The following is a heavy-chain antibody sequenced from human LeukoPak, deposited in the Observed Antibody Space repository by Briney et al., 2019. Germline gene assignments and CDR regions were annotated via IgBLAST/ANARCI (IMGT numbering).Heavy chain of an antibody. V-gene: IGHV1-3*03. CDR3: AIRDGHTDH. CDR2: INPANGYT. D-gene: IGHD5-24*01. J-gene: IGHJ4*02. Sequence: ASVKVSCKTSGYTFTNYAMHWVRQAPGQTIQWLAWINPANGYTRYSQHFQDRVTVSSDTSADTAYMELSSLRSEDKAISYCAIRDGHTDHWGQGTLVTVSS. CDR1: GYTFTNYA.